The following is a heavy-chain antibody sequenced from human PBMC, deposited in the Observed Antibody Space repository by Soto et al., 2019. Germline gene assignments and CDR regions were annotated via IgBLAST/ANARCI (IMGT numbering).Heavy chain of an antibody. J-gene: IGHJ6*03. Sequence: GGSLRLSCAASGFTFSSYSMNWVCQAPGKGLEWVSSISSSSSYIYYADSVKGRFTIPRDNAKNSLYLQMNSLRAEDTAVYYCARGVTYYYYYMDVWGKGTTVTVSS. V-gene: IGHV3-21*01. CDR1: GFTFSSYS. CDR2: ISSSSSYI. CDR3: ARGVTYYYYYMDV.